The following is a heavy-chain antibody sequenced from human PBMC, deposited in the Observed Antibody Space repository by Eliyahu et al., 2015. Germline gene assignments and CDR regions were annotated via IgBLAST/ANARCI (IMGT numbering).Heavy chain of an antibody. J-gene: IGHJ5*02. Sequence: EVQLVESGGGLVQPGGSLXLSCAASGFXFXXYAMSWVRQAPGEGLEWVSAISGSGGSTYYADSVKGRFTISRDNSKNTLYLQMNSLRAEDTAVYYCAKSAPRITMVRGVRGSWGQGTLVTVSS. CDR3: AKSAPRITMVRGVRGS. CDR1: GFXFXXYA. V-gene: IGHV3-23*04. D-gene: IGHD3-10*01. CDR2: ISGSGGST.